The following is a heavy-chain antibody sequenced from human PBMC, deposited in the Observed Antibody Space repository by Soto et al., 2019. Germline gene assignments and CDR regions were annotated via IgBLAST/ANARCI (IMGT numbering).Heavy chain of an antibody. CDR3: ATGYSSSWYYFDY. J-gene: IGHJ4*02. CDR1: GFTFSSYA. V-gene: IGHV3-23*01. CDR2: ISGSGGST. D-gene: IGHD6-13*01. Sequence: GGSLRLSCAASGFTFSSYAMSWVRQAPGKGLEWVSAISGSGGSTYYADSVKGRFTISRDNSKNTLYLQMNSLRAEDTAVYYCATGYSSSWYYFDYWGQGTLVTVSS.